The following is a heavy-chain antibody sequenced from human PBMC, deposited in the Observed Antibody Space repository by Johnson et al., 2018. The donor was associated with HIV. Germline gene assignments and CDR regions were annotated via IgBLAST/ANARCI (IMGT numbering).Heavy chain of an antibody. V-gene: IGHV3-15*01. D-gene: IGHD2-15*01. Sequence: EVQLVESGGGLVKPGGSLRLSCAASGFTFSNAWMSWVRQAPGKGLEWVGRIKSKTDGGTTDYAAPVTGRFTISRDDSKNTLYLQMNSLKTEDTAVYYCTTNVGRRVAAPPRVAFDIWGQGTMVTVSS. CDR3: TTNVGRRVAAPPRVAFDI. CDR2: IKSKTDGGTT. CDR1: GFTFSNAW. J-gene: IGHJ3*02.